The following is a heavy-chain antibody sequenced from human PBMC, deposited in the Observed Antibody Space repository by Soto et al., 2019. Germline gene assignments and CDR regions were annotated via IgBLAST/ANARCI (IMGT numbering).Heavy chain of an antibody. D-gene: IGHD6-19*01. CDR1: GFTFSSYA. Sequence: GGALRLSCAASGFTFSSYAMHWVRQAPGKGLEWVALISYDGSDKDYADSVKGRFTISRDNSKNTLYLQMTSLRAEDTAIYYCATDSFRSGIAVAGNYWGQGTLVPVSS. V-gene: IGHV3-30-3*01. CDR3: ATDSFRSGIAVAGNY. CDR2: ISYDGSDK. J-gene: IGHJ4*02.